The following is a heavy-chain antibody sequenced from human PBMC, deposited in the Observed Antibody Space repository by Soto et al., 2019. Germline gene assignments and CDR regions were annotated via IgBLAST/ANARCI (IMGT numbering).Heavy chain of an antibody. J-gene: IGHJ6*02. D-gene: IGHD2-2*01. CDR1: GFSVSTKY. CDR3: ARYIPGVRYYGMDV. Sequence: GGSLRLSCAASGFSVSTKYMSWVRQAPGKGLEWLSLIQSGGSTYYADSVKGRFTISRDNSGNTLFLEMYSLRAEDTAVYYCARYIPGVRYYGMDVWGQGTTVTVSS. V-gene: IGHV3-66*01. CDR2: IQSGGST.